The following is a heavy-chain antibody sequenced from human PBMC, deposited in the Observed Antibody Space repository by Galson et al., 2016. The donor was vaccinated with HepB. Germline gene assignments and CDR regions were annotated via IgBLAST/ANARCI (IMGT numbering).Heavy chain of an antibody. CDR1: GHIFTSYR. CDR2: INPSGGRT. Sequence: SVKVSCKASGHIFTSYRMHWVRQAPGQGLEWMGIINPSGGRTTYAQSFQGRVTMTEDTSTDTAYMELSSLRSEDTAVYYCATGQRADFDLWGRGTLVTVSS. J-gene: IGHJ2*01. CDR3: ATGQRADFDL. V-gene: IGHV1-46*01. D-gene: IGHD6-25*01.